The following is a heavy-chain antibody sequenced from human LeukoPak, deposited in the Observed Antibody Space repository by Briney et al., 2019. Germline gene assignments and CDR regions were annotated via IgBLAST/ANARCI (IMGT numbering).Heavy chain of an antibody. CDR2: IYYSGDT. CDR1: GGSISSYY. V-gene: IGHV4-59*01. Sequence: SETLSLTCTVSGGSISSYYWSWIRQPPGKGLEWIGYIYYSGDTNYNPSLKSRVTMSLDTSKNQFSLKLSSVTAADTAVYYCARGSMEWLLWGGTYYFDYWGQGTLVTVSS. J-gene: IGHJ4*02. CDR3: ARGSMEWLLWGGTYYFDY. D-gene: IGHD3-3*01.